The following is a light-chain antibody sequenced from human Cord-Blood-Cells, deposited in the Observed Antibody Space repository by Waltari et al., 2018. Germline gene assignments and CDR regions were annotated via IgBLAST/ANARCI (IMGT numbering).Light chain of an antibody. CDR3: QSYDSSLSGWV. J-gene: IGLJ3*02. Sequence: QSVLTQPPSVSGAPGQRVTISCTGRSSNIGPGYDVPWYQQLPGTAPKLLIYGNSNRPSGVPDRFSGSKSDTSASLAITGLQAEDEADYYCQSYDSSLSGWVFGGGTKLTVL. V-gene: IGLV1-40*01. CDR1: SSNIGPGYD. CDR2: GNS.